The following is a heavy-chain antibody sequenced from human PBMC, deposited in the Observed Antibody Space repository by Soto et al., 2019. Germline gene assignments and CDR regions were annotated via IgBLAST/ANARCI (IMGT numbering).Heavy chain of an antibody. CDR2: ISGGGANT. Sequence: EVQLLESGGGLVQPGGSLRLSCAASGFTFSSYAMNWVRQAPGKGLEWVSTISGGGANTYYADSVKGRFTISRDNSRNTLSLQMKSLRAEDSAVYYCSKDSGFYASGSYGRHWGQGTLVTVSS. CDR1: GFTFSSYA. V-gene: IGHV3-23*01. J-gene: IGHJ4*02. D-gene: IGHD3-10*01. CDR3: SKDSGFYASGSYGRH.